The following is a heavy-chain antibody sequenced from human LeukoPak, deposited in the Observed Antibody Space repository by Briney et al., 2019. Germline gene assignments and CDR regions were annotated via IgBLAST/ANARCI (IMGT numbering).Heavy chain of an antibody. CDR2: IIPIFGTA. CDR3: ARAEVSYCSGGSCYSTYYFDY. Sequence: ASVKVSRKASGGTFSSYAISWVRQAPGQGLEWMGGIIPIFGTANYAQKFQGRVTITADESTSTAYMELGSLRSEDTAVYYCARAEVSYCSGGSCYSTYYFDYWGQGTLVTVSS. J-gene: IGHJ4*02. D-gene: IGHD2-15*01. V-gene: IGHV1-69*13. CDR1: GGTFSSYA.